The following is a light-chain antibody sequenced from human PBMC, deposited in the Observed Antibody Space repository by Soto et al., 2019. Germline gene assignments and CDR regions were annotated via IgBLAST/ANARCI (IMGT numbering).Light chain of an antibody. CDR2: GAS. Sequence: ESVLTQSPGTLSLSPGEKATLSCRASQSVSSSYLAWYQQKPGQAPRLLIYGASSRATGTPDRFSGSGSGTDFTLTVSRLEPEDFAMYYCQQFGISSWTFGQGTKVDIK. CDR3: QQFGISSWT. J-gene: IGKJ1*01. CDR1: QSVSSSY. V-gene: IGKV3-20*01.